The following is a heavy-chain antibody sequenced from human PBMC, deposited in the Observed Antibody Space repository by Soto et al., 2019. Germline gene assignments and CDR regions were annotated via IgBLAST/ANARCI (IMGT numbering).Heavy chain of an antibody. V-gene: IGHV3-30-3*01. J-gene: IGHJ4*02. CDR3: ARDDYRYLSGWSRF. CDR2: ISYDGNNK. CDR1: GFTFSHYA. D-gene: IGHD2-15*01. Sequence: GGSLRLSCTASGFTFSHYAIHWVRQAPGKGLEWVAVISYDGNNKHYADSVKGRFTISRANSNNTVYLQMSSLRPEDTAVYYCARDDYRYLSGWSRFWGQGTLVTVSS.